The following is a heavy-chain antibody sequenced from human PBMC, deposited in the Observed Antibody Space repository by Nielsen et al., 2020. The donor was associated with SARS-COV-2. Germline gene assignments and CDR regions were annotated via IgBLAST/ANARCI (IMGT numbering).Heavy chain of an antibody. CDR1: GGTFGSHG. D-gene: IGHD3-3*01. J-gene: IGHJ6*02. CDR2: ILPIFGAT. V-gene: IGHV1-69*13. CDR3: ARGGTQTISESYYYYYYGMDV. Sequence: SVKVSCKASGGTFGSHGVTWVRQAPGQGLEWMGGILPIFGATNYAQQFQGRVTITADESTSTAYMELSSLRSEDTAVYYCARGGTQTISESYYYYYYGMDVWGQGTTVTVSS.